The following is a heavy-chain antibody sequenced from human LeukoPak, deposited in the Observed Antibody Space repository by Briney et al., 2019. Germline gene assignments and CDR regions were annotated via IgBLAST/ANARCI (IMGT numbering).Heavy chain of an antibody. CDR1: GFTFGTYW. CDR2: IKRDGSER. D-gene: IGHD3-9*01. Sequence: TGGSLRLSCAASGFTFGTYWMSWVRQAPGKGLEWVANIKRDGSERYYVDSVKGRFTISRDNAKNSLYLQMSSLRAEDTAVYYCARENWFAFDMWGQGTLVTVSS. J-gene: IGHJ3*02. V-gene: IGHV3-7*01. CDR3: ARENWFAFDM.